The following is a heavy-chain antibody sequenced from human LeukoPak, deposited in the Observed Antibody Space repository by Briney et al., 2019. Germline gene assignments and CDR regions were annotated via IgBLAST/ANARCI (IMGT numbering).Heavy chain of an antibody. V-gene: IGHV2-70*11. D-gene: IGHD2-2*01. Sequence: SGPALEKPTQTLTMTFTFPGFSLSTSGMGVSWIRQPPGKALEWLARTDWDDDKYYSTSLKTRLTISKDTSKHQVVLTMTSMDPVHTATYYCARMPGSSTSCHYYFDYWGQGTLVTVSS. J-gene: IGHJ4*02. CDR1: GFSLSTSGMG. CDR2: TDWDDDK. CDR3: ARMPGSSTSCHYYFDY.